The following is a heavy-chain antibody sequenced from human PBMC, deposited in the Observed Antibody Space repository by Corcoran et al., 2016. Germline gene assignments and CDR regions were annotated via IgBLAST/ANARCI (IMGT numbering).Heavy chain of an antibody. CDR1: GFTFSSYS. J-gene: IGHJ6*02. V-gene: IGHV3-48*04. CDR2: ISSSSSRI. Sequence: EVQLVESGGGLVQPGGSLRLSCAASGFTFSSYSMNWVRQAPGKGLEWVSYISSSSSRIYYADSVKGRFTISRDNTKNSLSLQMNSLRAEDTAGYYCARDPVAARGKYGMDVWGQGTTVTVSS. CDR3: ARDPVAARGKYGMDV. D-gene: IGHD2-15*01.